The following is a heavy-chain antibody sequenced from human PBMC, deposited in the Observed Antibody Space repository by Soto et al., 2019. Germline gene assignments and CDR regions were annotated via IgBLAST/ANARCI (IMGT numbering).Heavy chain of an antibody. CDR2: ISSSSSYI. Sequence: SLRLSCAASGFTFSSSDMNWVRQAPGKGLEWVSSISSSSSYIYYADSVKGRFTISRDNAKNSLYLQMNSLRAEDTAVYYCAREVELELRADYYYYGMDVWGQGTTVTVSS. CDR3: AREVELELRADYYYYGMDV. J-gene: IGHJ6*02. D-gene: IGHD1-7*01. V-gene: IGHV3-21*01. CDR1: GFTFSSSD.